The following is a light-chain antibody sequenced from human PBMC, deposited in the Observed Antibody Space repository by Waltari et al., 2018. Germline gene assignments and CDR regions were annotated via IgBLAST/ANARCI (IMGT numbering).Light chain of an antibody. V-gene: IGKV1-39*01. CDR2: AAS. Sequence: DIQMTQSPSSLSASVGDRVTITCRASQSISTYLNWYQQKPGKAPKILIYAASSLQSGVPSRFSGSGSGTDFTLTISSLQPEDFATYYCQQSNITPVTFGQGTKVEIK. CDR1: QSISTY. CDR3: QQSNITPVT. J-gene: IGKJ1*01.